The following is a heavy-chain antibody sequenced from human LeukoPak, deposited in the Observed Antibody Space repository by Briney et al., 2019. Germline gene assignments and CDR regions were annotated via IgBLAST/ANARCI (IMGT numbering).Heavy chain of an antibody. Sequence: PGGSLRLSCAASGFTFSSYAMSWVRQAPGKGLVWVSRINSDGSSTSYADSVKGRFTISRDNAKNTLYLQMNSLRAEDTAVYYCARARRCSSTSCYPWFDPWGQGTLVTVSS. CDR3: ARARRCSSTSCYPWFDP. J-gene: IGHJ5*02. D-gene: IGHD2-2*01. CDR1: GFTFSSYA. V-gene: IGHV3-74*01. CDR2: INSDGSST.